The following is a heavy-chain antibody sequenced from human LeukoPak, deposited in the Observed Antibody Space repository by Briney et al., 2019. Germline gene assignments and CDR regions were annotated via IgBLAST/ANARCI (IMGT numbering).Heavy chain of an antibody. CDR2: MNPNSGNT. J-gene: IGHJ5*02. D-gene: IGHD6-6*01. V-gene: IGHV1-8*01. CDR1: GYTFTRYD. Sequence: AASVKVSCKASGYTFTRYDSNGVRQATGRGLEWMGWMNPNSGNTGYVQKSQGRVTMTRNTSISTAYMELSSLRSEDTAVYYCARYSSSSTPDFDPWGQGTLVTVSS. CDR3: ARYSSSSTPDFDP.